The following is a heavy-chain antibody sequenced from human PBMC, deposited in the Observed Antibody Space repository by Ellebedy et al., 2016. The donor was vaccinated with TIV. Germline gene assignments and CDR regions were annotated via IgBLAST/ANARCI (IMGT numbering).Heavy chain of an antibody. CDR3: ARGGSGWYNGVDV. CDR2: ISSRSATI. V-gene: IGHV3-48*03. Sequence: PGGSLRLSCAASGFTFSSYEMNWVRQAPGKGLEWVSYISSRSATIYYADSVKGRFTVSRDNAKNTMYLQMSRLRVEDTAVYYCARGGSGWYNGVDVWGPGTTVAVSS. J-gene: IGHJ6*02. D-gene: IGHD6-19*01. CDR1: GFTFSSYE.